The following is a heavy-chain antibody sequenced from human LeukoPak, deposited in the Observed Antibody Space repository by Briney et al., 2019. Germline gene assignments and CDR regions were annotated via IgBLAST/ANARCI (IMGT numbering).Heavy chain of an antibody. CDR3: ASHYYDSSGPIFGY. J-gene: IGHJ4*02. D-gene: IGHD3-22*01. V-gene: IGHV4-34*01. Sequence: SEALSLTCTVSGGSISSYYWSWIRQPPGKGLEWIGEINHSGSTNYNPSLKSRVTISVDTSKNQFSLKLSSVTAADTAVYYCASHYYDSSGPIFGYWGQGTLVTVSS. CDR1: GGSISSYY. CDR2: INHSGST.